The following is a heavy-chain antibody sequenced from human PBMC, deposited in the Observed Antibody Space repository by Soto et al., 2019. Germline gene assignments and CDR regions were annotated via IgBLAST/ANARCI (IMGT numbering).Heavy chain of an antibody. J-gene: IGHJ6*02. CDR1: GYTFTGYY. CDR2: INPNSGDT. V-gene: IGHV1-2*02. Sequence: QVQLVQSGAEVKKPGASVRVSCKTSGYTFTGYYLHWVRQAPGQGLEWMGWINPNSGDTSYAQQFQGRVTMTRDTSISTAYMELSTLRSDDTAVYNCERAAINLYGMDVWGQGTTVTVSS. CDR3: ERAAINLYGMDV.